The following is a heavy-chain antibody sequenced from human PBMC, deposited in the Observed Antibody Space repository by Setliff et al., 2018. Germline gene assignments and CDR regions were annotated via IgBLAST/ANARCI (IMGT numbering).Heavy chain of an antibody. CDR2: ILDDGVKK. CDR1: GFTFSTYR. V-gene: IGHV3-30*03. J-gene: IGHJ4*02. D-gene: IGHD2-15*01. CDR3: ARTCSGSGSYAGLES. Sequence: LRLSCAASGFTFSTYRMHWVRQAPGKGLEWVAVILDDGVKKYHADSVKGRYTISRDNSKNTLYLQMNSLRPEDTAVYYCARTCSGSGSYAGLESWGQGTPVTV.